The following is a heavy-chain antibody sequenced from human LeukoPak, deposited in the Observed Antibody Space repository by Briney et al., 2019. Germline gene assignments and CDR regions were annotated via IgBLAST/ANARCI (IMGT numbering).Heavy chain of an antibody. V-gene: IGHV3-7*01. CDR3: ARDKGDYGDIPFDY. J-gene: IGHJ4*02. CDR1: GFTFSNYW. Sequence: PGGSLRLSCAASGFTFSNYWMTWVRQAPGKGLEWVANLKQDGSEIYYVDSVKGRFTISRDNAKNSLYLQMNSLRAEDTAVYYCARDKGDYGDIPFDYWGQGTLVTVSS. D-gene: IGHD4-17*01. CDR2: LKQDGSEI.